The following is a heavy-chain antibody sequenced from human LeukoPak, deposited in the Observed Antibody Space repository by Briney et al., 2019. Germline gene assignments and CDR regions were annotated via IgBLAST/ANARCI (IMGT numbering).Heavy chain of an antibody. CDR2: IYSGGTT. CDR3: ARALYCGGDCRHAFDI. Sequence: PGGSLRLSCAASGFSVSSNYMNWVRQAPGKGLEWVSIIYSGGTTYYADSVKGRFTISRDNSKNTLYLQMNSLRAEDTAVYYCARALYCGGDCRHAFDIWGQGTMVTVSS. J-gene: IGHJ3*02. D-gene: IGHD2-21*02. CDR1: GFSVSSNY. V-gene: IGHV3-53*01.